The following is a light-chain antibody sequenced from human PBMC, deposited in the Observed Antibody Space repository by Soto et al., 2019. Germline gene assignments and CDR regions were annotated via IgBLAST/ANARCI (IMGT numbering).Light chain of an antibody. Sequence: DIQMTQSPSSLSASVGDRVTITCRASQGIRDALGWYQQKPGKAPKRLIYAASSLQSGIPPRFSGSGSGTEFTLTISSRQPEDFATDYCLQHNSYPQTFGQGTNVETK. CDR3: LQHNSYPQT. CDR1: QGIRDA. CDR2: AAS. V-gene: IGKV1-17*01. J-gene: IGKJ1*01.